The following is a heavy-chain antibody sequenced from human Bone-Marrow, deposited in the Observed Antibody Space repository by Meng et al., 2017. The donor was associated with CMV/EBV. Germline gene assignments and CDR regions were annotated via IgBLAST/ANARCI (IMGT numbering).Heavy chain of an antibody. D-gene: IGHD2-2*01. V-gene: IGHV3-7*01. CDR2: INEDGSEK. J-gene: IGHJ4*02. CDR3: ATRSASDY. Sequence: LSLTCAGSGFKFNTYWMSWVRQAPGKGLAWVASINEDGSEKYYVDSVKDRFTISRDNANNSLYLQMNSLRADDTAVYHCATRSASDYWGQGMLATVSS. CDR1: GFKFNTYW.